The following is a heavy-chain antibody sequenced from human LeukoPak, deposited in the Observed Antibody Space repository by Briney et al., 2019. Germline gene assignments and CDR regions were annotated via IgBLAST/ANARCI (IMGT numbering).Heavy chain of an antibody. V-gene: IGHV3-21*01. D-gene: IGHD6-13*01. Sequence: GGSLRLSCAASGFTFSSYSMNWVRQAPGKGLEWVSSISSSSSYIYYADSVKGRFTISRDNAKNSLYLQMNSLRAEDTAVYYCARDWSSSGNFDYWGQGTLVTVSS. J-gene: IGHJ4*02. CDR1: GFTFSSYS. CDR2: ISSSSSYI. CDR3: ARDWSSSGNFDY.